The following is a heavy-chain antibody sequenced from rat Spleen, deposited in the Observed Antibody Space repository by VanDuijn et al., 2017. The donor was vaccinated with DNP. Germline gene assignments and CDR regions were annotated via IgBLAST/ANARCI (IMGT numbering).Heavy chain of an antibody. D-gene: IGHD1-10*01. CDR3: ARQPPFITTPMDA. CDR1: GFTFSDYY. V-gene: IGHV5-25*01. J-gene: IGHJ4*01. Sequence: EVQLVESGGGLVQPGRSLKLSCAASGFTFSDYYMAWVRQAPKKGLEWIAFISSDGDKIQYRDSVKGRFIISRNNAKDTLYLHMDSLRSEDTATYYCARQPPFITTPMDAWGQGTSVTVSS. CDR2: ISSDGDKI.